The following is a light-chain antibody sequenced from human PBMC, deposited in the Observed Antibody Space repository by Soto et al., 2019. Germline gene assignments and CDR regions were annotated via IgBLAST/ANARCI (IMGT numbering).Light chain of an antibody. CDR1: SSDVGGYNY. Sequence: QSALTQPASVSGSPGQSITISCTGTSSDVGGYNYVSWYQQHPGKAPKLMICEVSNRPSGVSNRFSGSKSGNTASLTISGLRAEDEADYYCSSYTSSSPVVFGGGTKVTVL. CDR3: SSYTSSSPVV. J-gene: IGLJ2*01. V-gene: IGLV2-14*01. CDR2: EVS.